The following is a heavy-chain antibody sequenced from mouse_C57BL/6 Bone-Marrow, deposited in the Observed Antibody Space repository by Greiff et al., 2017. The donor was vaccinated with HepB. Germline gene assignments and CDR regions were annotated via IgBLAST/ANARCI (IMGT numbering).Heavy chain of an antibody. D-gene: IGHD2-4*01. CDR1: GYTFTSYG. J-gene: IGHJ4*01. Sequence: VQLQQSGAELARPGASVKLSCKASGYTFTSYGISWVKQRTGQGLEWIGEIYPRSGNTYYNEKFKGKATLTADKYSSTAYMELRSLTSEDSAVFFCAKSRLIDYDYDDYAMDYWGQGTSVTVSS. CDR2: IYPRSGNT. CDR3: AKSRLIDYDYDDYAMDY. V-gene: IGHV1-81*01.